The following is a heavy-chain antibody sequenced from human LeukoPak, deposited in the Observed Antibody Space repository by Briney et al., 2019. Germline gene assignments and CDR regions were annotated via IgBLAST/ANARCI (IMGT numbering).Heavy chain of an antibody. Sequence: GGSLRLSCAASGFTFDDYGMSWVRQAPGKGLEWVSGINWNGGSTGYADSVKGRFTISRDNAKNSLYLQMNSLRAEDTALYYCARDKGDTLNYYSYYYMDVRGKGTTVTVSS. J-gene: IGHJ6*03. CDR2: INWNGGST. V-gene: IGHV3-20*04. D-gene: IGHD5-18*01. CDR1: GFTFDDYG. CDR3: ARDKGDTLNYYSYYYMDV.